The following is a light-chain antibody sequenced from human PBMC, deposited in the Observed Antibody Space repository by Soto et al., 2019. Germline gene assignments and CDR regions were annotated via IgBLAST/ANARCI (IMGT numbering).Light chain of an antibody. Sequence: EIVLTQSPGTLSLSPGERATLSCRASQSVSSSYLAWYQQKPGQAPRLLIYGAPTRATDIPDRFSGSGSGTEFTLTISSLQSEDFAVYFCQQYGNLPLTFGGGTKVDI. J-gene: IGKJ4*01. CDR1: QSVSSSY. V-gene: IGKV3-20*01. CDR3: QQYGNLPLT. CDR2: GAP.